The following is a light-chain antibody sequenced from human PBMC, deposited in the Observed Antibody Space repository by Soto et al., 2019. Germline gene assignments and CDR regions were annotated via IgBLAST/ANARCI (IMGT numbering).Light chain of an antibody. CDR1: QSVSSSY. Sequence: EIVLTQSPGTLSLSPGARATLSCRASQSVSSSYLAWYQQKPGQAPRLLIYGASGRATGIPDRFSGSGSGTDFTLTISRLEPEDFAVYYCQQSGSSPPYTFGQGTKLEIK. J-gene: IGKJ2*01. CDR2: GAS. V-gene: IGKV3-20*01. CDR3: QQSGSSPPYT.